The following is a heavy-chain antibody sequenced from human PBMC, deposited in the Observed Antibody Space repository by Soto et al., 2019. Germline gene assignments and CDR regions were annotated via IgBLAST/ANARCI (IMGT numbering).Heavy chain of an antibody. Sequence: GGSLRLSCAASGFTFSSYAMHWVRQAPGKGLEWVAVISYDGSNKYYADSVKGRFTISRDNSKNTLYLQMNSLRAEDTAVYYCARVRLITIFGVVIPRDGMDVWGQGTTVTVSS. J-gene: IGHJ6*02. CDR1: GFTFSSYA. CDR2: ISYDGSNK. CDR3: ARVRLITIFGVVIPRDGMDV. D-gene: IGHD3-3*01. V-gene: IGHV3-30-3*01.